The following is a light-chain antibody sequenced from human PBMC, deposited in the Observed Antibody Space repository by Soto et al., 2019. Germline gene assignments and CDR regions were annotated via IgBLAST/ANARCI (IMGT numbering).Light chain of an antibody. Sequence: EIVMTQSPATLSVSPGERATLSCRASQSVSSNLAWYQQKPGQAPRLLIYGASSRATGIPDRFSGSGSGTDFTLTVSRLEPEDFASYYCQQFNSFPLTFGGGTKVDI. CDR2: GAS. CDR3: QQFNSFPLT. V-gene: IGKV3D-15*01. CDR1: QSVSSN. J-gene: IGKJ4*01.